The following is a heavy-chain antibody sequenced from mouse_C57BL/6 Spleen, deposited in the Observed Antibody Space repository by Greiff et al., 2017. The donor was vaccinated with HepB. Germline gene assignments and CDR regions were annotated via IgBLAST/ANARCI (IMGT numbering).Heavy chain of an antibody. Sequence: LVEPGASVKISCKASGYTFTDYYMNWVKQSHGKSLEWIGDINPNNGGTSYNQKFKGKATLTVDKSSSTAYMELRSLTSEDSAVYYCARWAGTGGIDYWGQGTTLTVSS. CDR2: INPNNGGT. CDR1: GYTFTDYY. D-gene: IGHD4-1*01. V-gene: IGHV1-26*01. J-gene: IGHJ2*01. CDR3: ARWAGTGGIDY.